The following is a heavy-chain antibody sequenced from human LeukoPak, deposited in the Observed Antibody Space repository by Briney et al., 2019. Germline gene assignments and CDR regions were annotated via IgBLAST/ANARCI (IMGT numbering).Heavy chain of an antibody. D-gene: IGHD5-24*01. Sequence: PGESLKISCKGSGYSFTSYWIGWVRQMPGKGLEWMGIIYPGDSDTKYSPSFQGQVTISADKSISTAYLQWSSLKASDTAMYYCARHVGDGYNWDPYFDYWGQGTLVTVSS. V-gene: IGHV5-51*01. CDR2: IYPGDSDT. CDR1: GYSFTSYW. J-gene: IGHJ4*02. CDR3: ARHVGDGYNWDPYFDY.